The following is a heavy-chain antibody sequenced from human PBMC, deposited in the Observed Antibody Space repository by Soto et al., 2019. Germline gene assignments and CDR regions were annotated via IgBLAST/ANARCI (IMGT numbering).Heavy chain of an antibody. V-gene: IGHV4-30-4*08. CDR1: GGFISSSSYY. CDR2: IYYSGST. Sequence: SETLSLTCTVSGGFISSSSYYWGWIRQPPGKGLEWIGYIYYSGSTYYNPSLKSRVTISVDTSKNQFSLKLSSVTAANTDTYYCARDPRTETPGWDVWGKGTTVPVSS. D-gene: IGHD2-15*01. J-gene: IGHJ6*03. CDR3: ARDPRTETPGWDV.